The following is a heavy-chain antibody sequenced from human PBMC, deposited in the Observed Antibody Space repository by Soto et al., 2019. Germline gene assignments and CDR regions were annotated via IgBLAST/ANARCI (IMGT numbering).Heavy chain of an antibody. Sequence: ASVKFSCKTCGYTFSNYGITWVRPAPGQPLEWLGWISLYSDGTNYAQKFQGRVSMTTDTSTTTAYMELRGLRSDDTAVYYCARVVPGAEAWFGPWGQGPLVTVPQ. CDR2: ISLYSDGT. J-gene: IGHJ5*02. D-gene: IGHD2-2*01. CDR3: ARVVPGAEAWFGP. CDR1: GYTFSNYG. V-gene: IGHV1-18*01.